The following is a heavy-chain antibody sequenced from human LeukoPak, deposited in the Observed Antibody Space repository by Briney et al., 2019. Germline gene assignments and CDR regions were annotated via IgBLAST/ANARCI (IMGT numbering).Heavy chain of an antibody. D-gene: IGHD2-2*01. CDR1: GFAFNNYA. CDR3: VKDVCTSPRCLLYSDS. J-gene: IGHJ4*02. CDR2: ISGFNT. V-gene: IGHV3-23*01. Sequence: EGSLRLSCRTSGFAFNNYAMNWVRQPPGKGLEWVSGISGFNTYYADSVNGRFTISRDNSKNVLYLQMNRLRVEDTAVYYCVKDVCTSPRCLLYSDSWGQGALVTVSS.